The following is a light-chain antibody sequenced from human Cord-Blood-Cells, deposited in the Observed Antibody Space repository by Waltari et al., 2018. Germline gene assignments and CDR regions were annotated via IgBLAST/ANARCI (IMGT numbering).Light chain of an antibody. CDR3: SSYTSSSTWV. V-gene: IGLV2-14*03. J-gene: IGLJ3*02. CDR1: SSDVGGSNY. CDR2: DVS. Sequence: QSALTQPASVSGSPGQSITISCTGTSSDVGGSNYVSWYQQHPGKAPQPMIYDVSNRPSGVPNRFSGSKSGNTASLTISGLQAEDEADYYCSSYTSSSTWVFGGGTKLTVL.